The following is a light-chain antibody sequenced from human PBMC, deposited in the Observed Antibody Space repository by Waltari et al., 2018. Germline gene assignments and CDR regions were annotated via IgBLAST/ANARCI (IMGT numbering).Light chain of an antibody. CDR1: SSDVGGYTY. CDR3: CSYAGSFVV. CDR2: DVS. V-gene: IGLV2-11*01. Sequence: QSALTQPRSVSGSPGQSVTISCTGTSSDVGGYTYVSWYQQHPGKATKLMIYDVSKRPSGVPDRFSGSKSGNTASLTISGLQAEDEADYYCCSYAGSFVVFGGGTKLTVL. J-gene: IGLJ2*01.